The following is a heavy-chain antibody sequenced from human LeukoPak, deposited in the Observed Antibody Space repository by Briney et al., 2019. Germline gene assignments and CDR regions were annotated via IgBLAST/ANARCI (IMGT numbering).Heavy chain of an antibody. CDR3: ARAMTTFGAPIPVY. V-gene: IGHV1-46*01. CDR2: INPNGGTT. Sequence: ASVKVSCKASGYTFTTYFINWVRQAPGQGLEWMGVINPNGGTTKSAQEFQGRVTMTRDTSTSTVYMELNSLRSDDTAVYYCARAMTTFGAPIPVYWGQGTLVIVSS. CDR1: GYTFTTYF. J-gene: IGHJ4*02. D-gene: IGHD3-3*01.